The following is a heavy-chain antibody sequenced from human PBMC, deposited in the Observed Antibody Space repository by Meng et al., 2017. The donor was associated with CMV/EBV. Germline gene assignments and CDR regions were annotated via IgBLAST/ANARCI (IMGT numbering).Heavy chain of an antibody. Sequence: GESLKISCAASGFTFSSYSMNWVRQAPGKGLEWVAVIWYDGSNKYYADSVKGRFTISRDNSKNTLYLQMNSLRAEDTAVYYCAKDLAKQQLLAFDIWGQGTMVTVSS. J-gene: IGHJ3*02. CDR1: GFTFSSYS. CDR3: AKDLAKQQLLAFDI. D-gene: IGHD6-13*01. CDR2: IWYDGSNK. V-gene: IGHV3-33*06.